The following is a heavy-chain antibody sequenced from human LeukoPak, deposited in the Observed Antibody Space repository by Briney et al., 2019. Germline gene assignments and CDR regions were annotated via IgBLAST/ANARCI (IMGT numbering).Heavy chain of an antibody. CDR2: VESGGDT. D-gene: IGHD2-15*01. CDR3: ARIEVVEYYFDY. V-gene: IGHV3-66*02. J-gene: IGHJ4*02. Sequence: GGSLRLSCAASGFSVTSKYINWVRQAPGKGLEWVLVVESGGDTSYANSVKGRFTVSRDIFQNTLYLQMNSLRAEDTAVYYCARIEVVEYYFDYWGQGTLVTVSS. CDR1: GFSVTSKY.